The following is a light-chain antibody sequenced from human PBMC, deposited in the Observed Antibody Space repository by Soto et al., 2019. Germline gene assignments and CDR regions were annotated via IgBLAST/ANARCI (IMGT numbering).Light chain of an antibody. J-gene: IGKJ1*01. Sequence: EIVLTQSPGTLSVSPGERATLSCRASQTISSSYLAWYRQKPGQAPSRLIYGTSSRATGIPDRFSGSGSGTDFTLTISRLEPEDSAIYYCQQYGSWTFGQGTKVEIK. CDR1: QTISSSY. V-gene: IGKV3-20*01. CDR2: GTS. CDR3: QQYGSWT.